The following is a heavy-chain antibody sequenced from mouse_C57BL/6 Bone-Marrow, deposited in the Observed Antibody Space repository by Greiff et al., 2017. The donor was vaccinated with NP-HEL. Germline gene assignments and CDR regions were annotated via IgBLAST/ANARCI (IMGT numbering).Heavy chain of an antibody. CDR3: TRARIYYDYDGGYAMDY. V-gene: IGHV5-9-1*02. Sequence: EVQGVESGEGLVKPGGSLKLSCAASGFTFSSYAMSWVRQTPEKRLEWVAYISSGGDYIYYADTVKGRFTISRDNARNTLYLQMSSLKSEDTAMYYCTRARIYYDYDGGYAMDYWGQGTSVTVSS. D-gene: IGHD2-4*01. CDR2: ISSGGDYI. J-gene: IGHJ4*01. CDR1: GFTFSSYA.